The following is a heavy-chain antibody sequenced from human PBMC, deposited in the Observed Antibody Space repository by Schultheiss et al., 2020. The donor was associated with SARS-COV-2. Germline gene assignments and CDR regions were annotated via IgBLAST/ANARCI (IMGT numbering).Heavy chain of an antibody. CDR3: ARGMTYYYGMDV. CDR2: ISGSGGST. V-gene: IGHV3-23*01. D-gene: IGHD2-8*01. Sequence: GGSLRLSCAASGFTFSSYAMHWVRQAPGKGLEWVSAISGSGGSTYYADSVKGRFTISRDNSKNTLYLQMSSLRAEDTSIYYCARGMTYYYGMDVWGQGTTVTVSS. J-gene: IGHJ6*02. CDR1: GFTFSSYA.